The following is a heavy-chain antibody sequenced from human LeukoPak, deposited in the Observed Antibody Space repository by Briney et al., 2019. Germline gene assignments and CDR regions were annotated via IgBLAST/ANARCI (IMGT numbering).Heavy chain of an antibody. CDR2: VYYSGST. V-gene: IGHV4-59*12. CDR3: AKSNGYGLVDI. Sequence: SETLSLTCTVSDGSISTYYWNWIRQPPGKGLEWIGYVYYSGSTNYNPSLKSRVTISLDTSRNQFSLKLTSVTAADTAVYYCAKSNGYGLVDIWGQGTMVTVSS. CDR1: DGSISTYY. J-gene: IGHJ3*02. D-gene: IGHD3-10*01.